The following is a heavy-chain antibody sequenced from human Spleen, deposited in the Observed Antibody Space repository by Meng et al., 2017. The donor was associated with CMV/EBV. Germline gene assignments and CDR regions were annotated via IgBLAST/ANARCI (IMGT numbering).Heavy chain of an antibody. Sequence: GESLKISCAASRFSLSDYSMNWVRQAPGKGLEWVSSISSSGDNIYYADSMRGRFTISRDNAKNSLYLQMHRLRAEDTAVYFCARAFIMVRGLVRGYYYGMDVWGQGTTVTVSS. CDR3: ARAFIMVRGLVRGYYYGMDV. D-gene: IGHD3-10*01. CDR2: ISSSGDNI. CDR1: RFSLSDYS. J-gene: IGHJ6*02. V-gene: IGHV3-21*01.